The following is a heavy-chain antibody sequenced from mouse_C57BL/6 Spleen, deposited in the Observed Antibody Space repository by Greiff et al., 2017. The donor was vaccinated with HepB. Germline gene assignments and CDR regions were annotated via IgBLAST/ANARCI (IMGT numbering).Heavy chain of an antibody. CDR1: GYTFTSYW. Sequence: QVQLQQPGAELVKPGASVKLSCKASGYTFTSYWMQWVKQRPGQGLEWIGEIDPSDSYTNYNQKFKGKATLTVDTSSSTAYMQLSSLTSEDSAVYYGARGKHISGPDDWGQGTTLTVSS. V-gene: IGHV1-50*01. J-gene: IGHJ2*01. D-gene: IGHD3-2*02. CDR2: IDPSDSYT. CDR3: ARGKHISGPDD.